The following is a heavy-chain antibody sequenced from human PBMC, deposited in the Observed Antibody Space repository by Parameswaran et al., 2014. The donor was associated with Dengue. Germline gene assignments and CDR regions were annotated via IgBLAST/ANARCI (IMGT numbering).Heavy chain of an antibody. D-gene: IGHD2-15*01. CDR3: ARKSMYCSGGSCYSGYYYYYGMDV. J-gene: IGHJ6*02. Sequence: PGKGLEWIGSIYYSGSTYYNPSLKSRVTISVDTSKNQFSLKLSSVTAADTAVYYCARKSMYCSGGSCYSGYYYYYGMDVWGQGDHGHRLL. CDR2: IYYSGST. V-gene: IGHV4-39*01.